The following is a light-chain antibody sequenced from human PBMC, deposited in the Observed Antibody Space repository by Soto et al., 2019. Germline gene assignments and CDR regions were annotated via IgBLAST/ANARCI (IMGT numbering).Light chain of an antibody. J-gene: IGLJ3*02. CDR3: AVWDQSLTGWV. V-gene: IGLV1-47*03. CDR1: SSNIGSHF. Sequence: QSALTQPPSASGTPGQSLTISCSGSSSNIGSHFVYWYQHLPGTAPKLLIFRDGQRPSGVPARFFGSKSGTSASLAITGLWSEDEADYYCAVWDQSLTGWVFGGGTKLTVL. CDR2: RDG.